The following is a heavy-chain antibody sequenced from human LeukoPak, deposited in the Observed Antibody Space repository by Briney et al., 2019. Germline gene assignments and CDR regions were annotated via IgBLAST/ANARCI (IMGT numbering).Heavy chain of an antibody. D-gene: IGHD2-21*01. CDR2: ISSDESGK. V-gene: IGHV3-30*10. Sequence: PGGSLRLSCAAYAFIFSGYAMHWVRQAPGKGLNWVAVISSDESGKYYTESVKGRFTISRDNSRNTLYLQLNSLRIEDAAMYFCARDYRGGAGTIDYWGQGTLVTVSS. J-gene: IGHJ4*02. CDR1: AFIFSGYA. CDR3: ARDYRGGAGTIDY.